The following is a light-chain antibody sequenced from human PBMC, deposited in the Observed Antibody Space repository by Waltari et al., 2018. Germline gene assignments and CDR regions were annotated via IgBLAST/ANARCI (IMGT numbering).Light chain of an antibody. Sequence: QSALTQPASVSGSPGQSITISCTGTSSAVGRYDLVSWYQQHPGKAPKLMIYEVNKRPSGVSHRFSGSRSGNTASLTISGLQAEDEADYHCCSYAGNCTVVFGGGTKLTVL. CDR2: EVN. V-gene: IGLV2-23*02. CDR3: CSYAGNCTVV. CDR1: SSAVGRYDL. J-gene: IGLJ2*01.